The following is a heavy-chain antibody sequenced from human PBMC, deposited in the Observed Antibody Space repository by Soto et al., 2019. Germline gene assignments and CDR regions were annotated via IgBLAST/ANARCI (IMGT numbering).Heavy chain of an antibody. CDR1: GFTFSNAW. CDR2: IKSKTDGGTT. CDR3: TTRIGYCSSTSCPGSFDY. V-gene: IGHV3-15*01. D-gene: IGHD2-2*01. J-gene: IGHJ4*02. Sequence: GGSLRLSCAAPGFTFSNAWMSWVRQAPGKGLEWVGRIKSKTDGGTTDYAAPVKGRFTISRDDSKDTLYLQMNSLKTEDTAVYYCTTRIGYCSSTSCPGSFDYWGQGTLVTV.